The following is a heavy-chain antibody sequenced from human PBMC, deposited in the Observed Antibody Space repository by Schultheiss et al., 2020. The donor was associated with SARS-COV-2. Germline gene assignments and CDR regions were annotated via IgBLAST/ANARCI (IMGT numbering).Heavy chain of an antibody. CDR3: ARVPYGDPYWYFDL. V-gene: IGHV4-61*01. J-gene: IGHJ2*01. CDR2: IYYSGST. CDR1: GGSLSRSSYY. Sequence: SETLSLTCSVSGGSLSRSSYYWSWIRQPPGKGLEWIGYIYYSGSTNYNPSLKSRVTISVDTSKNQFSLKLSSVTAADTAVYYCARVPYGDPYWYFDLWGRGTLVTVSS. D-gene: IGHD4-17*01.